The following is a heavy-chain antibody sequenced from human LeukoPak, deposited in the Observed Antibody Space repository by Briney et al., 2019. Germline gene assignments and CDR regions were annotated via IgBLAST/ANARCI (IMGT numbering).Heavy chain of an antibody. J-gene: IGHJ4*02. CDR3: ARDYYGDYYFDY. V-gene: IGHV3-21*01. CDR1: GFTFSSYS. Sequence: GGSLRLSCAASGFTFSSYSVNWVRQAPGKGLVWVSSISSSSYIYYADSVTGRFTISRDNAKNSLYLQMNSLRAENTAVYYCARDYYGDYYFDYWGQGTLVTVSS. CDR2: ISSSSYI. D-gene: IGHD4-17*01.